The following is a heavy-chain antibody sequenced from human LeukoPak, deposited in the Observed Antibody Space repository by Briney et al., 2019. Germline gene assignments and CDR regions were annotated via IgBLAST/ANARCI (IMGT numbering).Heavy chain of an antibody. CDR1: GFIVSNNY. CDR2: IHSGGST. D-gene: IGHD1-26*01. V-gene: IGHV3-66*02. Sequence: PGGSLRLSCAASGFIVSNNYMNWVRQAPGKGLEWGSGIHSGGSTYYADSVKGRFTISRDNSKNTVNLQMNDLRAEDTAVYYCARSWDARLNFDYWGQGTLVTVSS. J-gene: IGHJ4*02. CDR3: ARSWDARLNFDY.